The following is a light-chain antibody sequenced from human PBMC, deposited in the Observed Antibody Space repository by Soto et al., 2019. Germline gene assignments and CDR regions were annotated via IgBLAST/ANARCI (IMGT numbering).Light chain of an antibody. Sequence: ESVLTQSPGTLSLSPGERATLSCRASQSVSTSYLAWYQQKPGQAPRLLIYGASSRATGIPDRFSGSRSGTDFTLTINRLEPEDFAVYYCQRYGSSPSWTFGQGTKVEIK. V-gene: IGKV3-20*01. CDR2: GAS. CDR1: QSVSTSY. CDR3: QRYGSSPSWT. J-gene: IGKJ1*01.